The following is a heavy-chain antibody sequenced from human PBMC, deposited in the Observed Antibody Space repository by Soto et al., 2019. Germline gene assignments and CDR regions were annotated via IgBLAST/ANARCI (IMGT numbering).Heavy chain of an antibody. CDR2: ISGSDGSA. CDR3: AKRQTVTTWRYDAFAI. J-gene: IGHJ3*02. Sequence: EVQLLESGGGLVQPGGSLRLSCVASGFTFSSYAMSWVRQAPGKGLEWVSTISGSDGSAFYADSGKGRFTISRDNSKNTLYLQMSSLGAEDTAVYSCAKRQTVTTWRYDAFAIWGQGTMVPVSS. CDR1: GFTFSSYA. D-gene: IGHD4-17*01. V-gene: IGHV3-23*01.